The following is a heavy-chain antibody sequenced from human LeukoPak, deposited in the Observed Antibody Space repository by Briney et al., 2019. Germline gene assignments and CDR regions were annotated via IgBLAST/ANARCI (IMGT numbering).Heavy chain of an antibody. CDR1: GFTFDAYG. Sequence: GGSLRLSCAASGFTFDAYGIHWVRQAPGKGLEWVAGISYDENYRNYAESVKGRFTISRDNSKNTLYLQMNSLRAEDTAVYYCAKDRGGYTYYPFLPYFFDYWGQGTLVTVSS. CDR3: AKDRGGYTYYPFLPYFFDY. V-gene: IGHV3-30*18. D-gene: IGHD5-12*01. J-gene: IGHJ4*02. CDR2: ISYDENYR.